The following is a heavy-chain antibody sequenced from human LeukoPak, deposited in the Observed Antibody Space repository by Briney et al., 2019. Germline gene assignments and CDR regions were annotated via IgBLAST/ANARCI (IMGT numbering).Heavy chain of an antibody. Sequence: PGRSLRLSCAASGFTFSSYGVHWVRQAPGKGLEWVAVISYDGSNKYYADSVKGRFTISRDNSKNTLYLQMNSLRAEDTAVYYCAKDGHYYDSSGYYDRDYWGQGTLVTVSS. J-gene: IGHJ4*02. CDR2: ISYDGSNK. CDR1: GFTFSSYG. CDR3: AKDGHYYDSSGYYDRDY. D-gene: IGHD3-22*01. V-gene: IGHV3-30*18.